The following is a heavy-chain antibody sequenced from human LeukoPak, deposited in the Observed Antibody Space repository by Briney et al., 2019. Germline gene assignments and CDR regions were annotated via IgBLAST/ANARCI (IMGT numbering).Heavy chain of an antibody. CDR1: GFTFSSYW. J-gene: IGHJ4*02. CDR2: IKQDGSEK. D-gene: IGHD4-17*01. Sequence: GGSLRLSCAASGFTFSSYWMSWVRQAPGKGLEWVANIKQDGSEKYYVDSVKGRFTISRDNAKNSLYLQMNSLRAEDTAVYYCARDRVNDYGDYSDYWGQGTLVTVSS. CDR3: ARDRVNDYGDYSDY. V-gene: IGHV3-7*01.